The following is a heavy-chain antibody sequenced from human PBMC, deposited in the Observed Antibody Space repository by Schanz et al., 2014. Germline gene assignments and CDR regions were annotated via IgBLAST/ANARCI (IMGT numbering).Heavy chain of an antibody. V-gene: IGHV3-74*02. CDR3: AKTLFPGGTQTFGN. D-gene: IGHD2-8*02. Sequence: EVQLVESGGGLVQPGGSLRLSCAASGFTFSNYWMHWVRQDPGKGLVWVARINSVGSNTDYADSVTGRFTISRDNSKSTLYVEMNSLRVEDTAVYYCAKTLFPGGTQTFGNWGRGTLVTVSS. J-gene: IGHJ4*02. CDR2: INSVGSNT. CDR1: GFTFSNYW.